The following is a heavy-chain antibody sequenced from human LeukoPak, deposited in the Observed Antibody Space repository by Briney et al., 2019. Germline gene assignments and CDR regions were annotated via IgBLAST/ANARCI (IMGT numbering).Heavy chain of an antibody. Sequence: GGSLRLSCAASGFTFSSYEMNWVRQAPGKGLEWVSYISSSGSTIYYADTVKGRFTISRDNSKNTLYLQMNSLRAEDTAVYYCAKDLDSGIYSAFQHWAQGTLVTVSS. CDR3: AKDLDSGIYSAFQH. V-gene: IGHV3-48*03. CDR1: GFTFSSYE. J-gene: IGHJ1*01. D-gene: IGHD1-26*01. CDR2: ISSSGSTI.